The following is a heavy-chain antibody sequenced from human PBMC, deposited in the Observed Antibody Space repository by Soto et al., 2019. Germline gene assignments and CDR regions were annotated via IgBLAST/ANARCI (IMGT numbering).Heavy chain of an antibody. Sequence: QVQLVESGGGVVQPGRSLRLSCAASGFTFSSYGMHWVRQAPGTGLEWVAVIWYDGSNKYYADSVKGRFTISRDNSKNTLYLQMNSLRAEDTAVYYCARGSGGPWEYYFDYWGQGTLVTVSS. V-gene: IGHV3-33*01. CDR1: GFTFSSYG. J-gene: IGHJ4*02. CDR3: ARGSGGPWEYYFDY. CDR2: IWYDGSNK. D-gene: IGHD3-3*01.